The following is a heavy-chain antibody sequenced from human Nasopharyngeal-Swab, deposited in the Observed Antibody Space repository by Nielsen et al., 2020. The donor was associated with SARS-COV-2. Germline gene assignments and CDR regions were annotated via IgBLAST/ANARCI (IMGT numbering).Heavy chain of an antibody. CDR2: IRSKGNNYAT. CDR1: GFTFSDSA. Sequence: ESLKISCAASGFTFSDSAIHWVRQASGKGLEWDGRIRSKGNNYATAYSASVKGRFIIFRDDPTNTAYLQMNSLKTEDTAMYYCTRCGGGCYSGRDYWGQGTLVTVSS. J-gene: IGHJ4*02. CDR3: TRCGGGCYSGRDY. D-gene: IGHD2-15*01. V-gene: IGHV3-73*01.